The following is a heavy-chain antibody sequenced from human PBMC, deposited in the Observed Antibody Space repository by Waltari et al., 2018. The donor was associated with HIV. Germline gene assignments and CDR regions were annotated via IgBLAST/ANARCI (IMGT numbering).Heavy chain of an antibody. CDR1: GYTFTNYG. J-gene: IGHJ4*02. D-gene: IGHD3-22*01. V-gene: IGHV1-18*01. Sequence: QVHLVQSGAELRKPGASVTVSCKASGYTFTNYGITWVRQAPGQGLEWMGWISGYNGDTKYAQKGRGRVTRTTDTSTSTAYLEMGSLRFDDTAVYYCARDHYYGSSGYYSDYWGQGTLVTVSS. CDR3: ARDHYYGSSGYYSDY. CDR2: ISGYNGDT.